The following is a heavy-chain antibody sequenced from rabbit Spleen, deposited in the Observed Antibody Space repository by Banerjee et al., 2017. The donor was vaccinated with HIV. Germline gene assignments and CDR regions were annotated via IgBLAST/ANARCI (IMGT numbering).Heavy chain of an antibody. CDR2: INTYTDKG. J-gene: IGHJ4*01. D-gene: IGHD4-1*01. CDR3: ARDGYSRGWGIILYYFNL. V-gene: IGHV1S40*01. CDR1: GFSFSNKYV. Sequence: QSLEESGGDLVKPGASLTLTCTASGFSFSNKYVMCWVRQAPGKGLEWIACINTYTDKGVYATWAKGRFTISRTSSTTVTLQMTSLTAADTAAYFCARDGYSRGWGIILYYFNLWGPGTLVTVS.